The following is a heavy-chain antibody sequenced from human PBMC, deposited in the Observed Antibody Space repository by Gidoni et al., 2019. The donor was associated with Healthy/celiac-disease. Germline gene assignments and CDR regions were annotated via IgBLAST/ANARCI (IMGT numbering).Heavy chain of an antibody. V-gene: IGHV4-34*01. CDR3: ARGDPSYGSVLTYDY. D-gene: IGHD3-10*01. Sequence: QVQLQQWGAGLLKPSETLSLTCAVYGGSFSGYYWSWIRQPPGKGLEWIGEINHSGSTNYNPSLKSRVTISVDTSKNQFSLKLSSVTAADTAVYYCARGDPSYGSVLTYDYWGQGTLVTVSS. CDR1: GGSFSGYY. J-gene: IGHJ4*02. CDR2: INHSGST.